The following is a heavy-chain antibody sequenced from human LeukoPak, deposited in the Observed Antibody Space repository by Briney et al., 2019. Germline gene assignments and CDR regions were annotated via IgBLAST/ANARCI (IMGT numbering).Heavy chain of an antibody. CDR1: GGSISSSNW. J-gene: IGHJ4*02. CDR2: IYHSGST. Sequence: PSETLSLTCAVSGGSISSSNWWSWVRQPPGQGLEWIGEIYHSGSTNYNPSLKSRVTISVDKSKSQFSLKLSSVTAADTAVYYCARDPPGNMITFGGVIALPFDYWGQGTLVIVSS. CDR3: ARDPPGNMITFGGVIALPFDY. D-gene: IGHD3-16*02. V-gene: IGHV4-4*02.